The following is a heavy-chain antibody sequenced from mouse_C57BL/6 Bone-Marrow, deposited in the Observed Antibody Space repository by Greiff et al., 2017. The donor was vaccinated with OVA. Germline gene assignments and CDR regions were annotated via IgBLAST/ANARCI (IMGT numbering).Heavy chain of an antibody. J-gene: IGHJ1*03. CDR3: ARHSNYDV. CDR2: ISNGGGST. CDR1: GFTFSDYY. D-gene: IGHD1-1*01. Sequence: DVKLVESGGGLVQPGGSLKLSCAASGFTFSDYYMYWVRQTPEKRLEWVAYISNGGGSTYYPDTVKGRFTISRDNAKNTLYLQMSRLKSEDTAMYYCARHSNYDVWGTGTTVTVSS. V-gene: IGHV5-12*01.